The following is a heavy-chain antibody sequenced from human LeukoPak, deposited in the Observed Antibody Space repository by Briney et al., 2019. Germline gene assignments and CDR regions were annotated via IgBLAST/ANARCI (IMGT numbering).Heavy chain of an antibody. Sequence: GGTLRLSCAASGFTFSNYGMSWVRQAPGKGLERVSAISGSGISTYYADSVKGRFTSSRDNSKNTLYLQMNSLRAEDTAVYYCARDFDGGNPALDYWGQGTLVTVSS. J-gene: IGHJ4*02. D-gene: IGHD4-23*01. CDR1: GFTFSNYG. CDR2: ISGSGIST. CDR3: ARDFDGGNPALDY. V-gene: IGHV3-23*01.